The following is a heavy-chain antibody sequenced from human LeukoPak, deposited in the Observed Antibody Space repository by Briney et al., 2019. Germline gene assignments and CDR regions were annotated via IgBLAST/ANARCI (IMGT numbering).Heavy chain of an antibody. J-gene: IGHJ4*02. CDR2: ISYDGSNK. Sequence: PGGSLRLSCAASGFTFSSHAMHWVRQAPGKGLEWVAVISYDGSNKYYADSVKGRFTISRDNSKNTLYLQMNSLRAEDTAVYYCARDQKTHSSGYYYSYYFDYWGQGTLVTVSS. D-gene: IGHD3-22*01. V-gene: IGHV3-30-3*01. CDR1: GFTFSSHA. CDR3: ARDQKTHSSGYYYSYYFDY.